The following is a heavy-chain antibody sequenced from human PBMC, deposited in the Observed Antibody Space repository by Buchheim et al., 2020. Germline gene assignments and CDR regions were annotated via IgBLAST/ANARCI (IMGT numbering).Heavy chain of an antibody. Sequence: QVQLQESGPGLVKPSQTLSLTCTVSGGSISSGDYYWSWIRQPPGKGLEWIGEINHSGSTNYNPSLKSRATIPVDTPKNQFSLKLSSVTAADTAVYYCARGPEYSSSPYYYYGMDVWGQGTT. V-gene: IGHV4-30-4*08. D-gene: IGHD6-6*01. CDR2: INHSGST. J-gene: IGHJ6*02. CDR3: ARGPEYSSSPYYYYGMDV. CDR1: GGSISSGDYY.